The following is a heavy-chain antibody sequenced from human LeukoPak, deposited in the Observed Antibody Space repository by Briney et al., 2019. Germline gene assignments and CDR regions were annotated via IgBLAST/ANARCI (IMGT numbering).Heavy chain of an antibody. CDR2: ISSSSSYI. D-gene: IGHD3-10*01. V-gene: IGHV3-21*01. CDR1: GFTFSSYS. J-gene: IGHJ4*02. CDR3: ASVDYYGSGNYYNDVDY. Sequence: AGGSLRLSCAASGFTFSSYSMNWARQATGKGLEWVSSISSSSSYIYYADSVKGRFTISRDNAKNSLYLQMNSLRAEDTALYYCASVDYYGSGNYYNDVDYWGQGTLVTVSS.